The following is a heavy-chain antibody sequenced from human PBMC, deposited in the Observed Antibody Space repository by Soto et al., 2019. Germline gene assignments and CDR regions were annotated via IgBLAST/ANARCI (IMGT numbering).Heavy chain of an antibody. Sequence: ASETLSLTCAVSGASISTNTWWSWVRQPPGKGLEWIGETDHYGRTYYNPSLKSRLTISVDKAKNQFSLNLSSVTAADTAVYYCASLGTTVSAVDYWGQGTLVTVSS. D-gene: IGHD1-7*01. V-gene: IGHV4-4*02. CDR2: TDHYGRT. CDR3: ASLGTTVSAVDY. CDR1: GASISTNTW. J-gene: IGHJ4*02.